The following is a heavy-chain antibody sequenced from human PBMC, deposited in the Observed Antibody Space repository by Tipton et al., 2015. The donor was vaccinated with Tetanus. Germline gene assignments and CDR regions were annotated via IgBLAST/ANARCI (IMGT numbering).Heavy chain of an antibody. CDR2: IYESGTT. J-gene: IGHJ4*02. D-gene: IGHD3-22*01. CDR3: ARAVRFYYDSSTYYQYYFDS. Sequence: RSLRLSCDVSGGSISGGGYSWSWIRQPPGPGKGLEWIGHIYESGTTHYNPSLKSRVTLSLDMSKNHVSLNLTSVTAADTAVYYCARAVRFYYDSSTYYQYYFDSWGQGTLVTVSS. V-gene: IGHV4-30-2*01. CDR1: GGSISGGGYS.